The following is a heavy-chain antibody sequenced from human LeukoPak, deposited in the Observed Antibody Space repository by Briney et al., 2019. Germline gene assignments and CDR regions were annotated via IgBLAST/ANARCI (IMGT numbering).Heavy chain of an antibody. CDR1: GFTFSSYG. V-gene: IGHV3-30*02. Sequence: GGSLRLSCAASGFTFSSYGMHWVRRAPGKGLEWVAFIRYDGSNKYYADSVKGRFTISRDNSKNTLYLQMNSLRAEDTAVYYCAKEDYDILTGSAFDYWGQGTLVTVSS. J-gene: IGHJ4*02. CDR3: AKEDYDILTGSAFDY. D-gene: IGHD3-9*01. CDR2: IRYDGSNK.